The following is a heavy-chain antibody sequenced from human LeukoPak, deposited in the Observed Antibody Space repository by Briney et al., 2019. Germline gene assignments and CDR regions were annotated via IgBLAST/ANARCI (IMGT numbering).Heavy chain of an antibody. CDR1: GGSISSYY. Sequence: SETLSLTCTVSGGSISSYYWSWIRQPPGKGLEWIGYIYTSGSTNYNPSLKSRVTISVDTSKNQFSLKLSSVTAADTAVYYCARSYCSSTSCYDWYFDLWGRGTLVTVSS. V-gene: IGHV4-4*09. D-gene: IGHD2-2*01. CDR3: ARSYCSSTSCYDWYFDL. J-gene: IGHJ2*01. CDR2: IYTSGST.